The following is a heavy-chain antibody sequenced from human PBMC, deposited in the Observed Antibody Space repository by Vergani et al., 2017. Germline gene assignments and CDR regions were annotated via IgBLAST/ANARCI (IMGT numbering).Heavy chain of an antibody. V-gene: IGHV1-46*01. Sequence: QVQLVQSGAEVKKPGASVKVSCKASGYTFTSYYMHWVRQAPGQGLEWMGIINPSGGSTSYAKKFQGSCTMTRGTSTSTCYMELSSLRSEDTAVYYCAIAPLRITMVRGVNRNYGNXFDPWGQGTLVTVSS. CDR1: GYTFTSYY. CDR2: INPSGGST. D-gene: IGHD3-10*01. CDR3: AIAPLRITMVRGVNRNYGNXFDP. J-gene: IGHJ5*02.